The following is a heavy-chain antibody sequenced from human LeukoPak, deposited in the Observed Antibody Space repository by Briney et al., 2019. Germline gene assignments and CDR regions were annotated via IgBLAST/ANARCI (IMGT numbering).Heavy chain of an antibody. CDR2: IYYSGST. J-gene: IGHJ4*02. CDR1: GGSISSSSYY. CDR3: AIRGRGIAARLNY. D-gene: IGHD6-6*01. Sequence: SETLSLTCTVSGGSISSSSYYWGWIRQPPGKGLEWIGSIYYSGSTYYNPSLKSRVTISVDTSKNQFSLKLSSETAADTAVYYCAIRGRGIAARLNYWGQGTLVTVSS. V-gene: IGHV4-39*01.